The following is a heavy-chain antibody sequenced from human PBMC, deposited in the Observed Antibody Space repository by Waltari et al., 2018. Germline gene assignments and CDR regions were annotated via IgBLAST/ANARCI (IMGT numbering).Heavy chain of an antibody. CDR3: ARDAAEGPGWGVFNYYYGMDV. CDR1: GGPISSYS. Sequence: QVQLQESGPGLVKPSETLSLTCTVSGGPISSYSWSWIRQPTRQGLRWSGRSYTSGRTNYNPSLKSRVTMSVDTSKNQFSLKLSSVTAADTAVYYCARDAAEGPGWGVFNYYYGMDVWGQGTTVTVSS. D-gene: IGHD6-13*01. CDR2: SYTSGRT. V-gene: IGHV4-4*07. J-gene: IGHJ6*02.